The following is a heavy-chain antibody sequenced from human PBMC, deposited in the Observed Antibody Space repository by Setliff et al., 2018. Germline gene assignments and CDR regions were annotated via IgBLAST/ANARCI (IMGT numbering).Heavy chain of an antibody. D-gene: IGHD4-4*01. V-gene: IGHV3-74*01. Sequence: GGSLRLSCAASGFTFSSYWMHWVRQAPGKGLVWVSRINSDGSSTSYADSVKGRFTVSRDNSKNTLYLQMNSLRGEDTAVYYCAKDTGYYFDYWGQGTLVTVSS. J-gene: IGHJ4*02. CDR2: INSDGSST. CDR3: AKDTGYYFDY. CDR1: GFTFSSYW.